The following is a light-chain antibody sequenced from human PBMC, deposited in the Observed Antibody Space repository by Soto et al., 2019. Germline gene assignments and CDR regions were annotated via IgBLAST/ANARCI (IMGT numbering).Light chain of an antibody. J-gene: IGKJ4*01. CDR1: QSVSSY. Sequence: VLTQYPATRSLSRGESATLSCRASQSVSSYLAWYQQKPGQAPRLLIYDASNRATGIPARFSGSGSGTAFALTLRSLEPEDFAVYDGQQRSNSPLTCGGGTKVDIK. CDR2: DAS. CDR3: QQRSNSPLT. V-gene: IGKV3-11*01.